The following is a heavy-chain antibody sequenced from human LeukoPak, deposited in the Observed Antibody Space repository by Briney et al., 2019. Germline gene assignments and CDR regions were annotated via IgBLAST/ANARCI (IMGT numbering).Heavy chain of an antibody. V-gene: IGHV3-23*01. CDR3: AKESPHFDY. CDR2: ISGGGDSI. Sequence: GGSLRLSCEASGFTFSSYAMSWVRQAPGKGLEWVSTISGGGDSIYYADSVKCRFTISRDNSKNTLYLQMNSLRAEDTAVYYCAKESPHFDYWGQGTLVTVSS. CDR1: GFTFSSYA. J-gene: IGHJ4*02.